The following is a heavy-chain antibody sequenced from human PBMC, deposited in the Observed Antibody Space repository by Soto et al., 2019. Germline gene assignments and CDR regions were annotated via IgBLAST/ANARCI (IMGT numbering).Heavy chain of an antibody. V-gene: IGHV4-31*03. CDR1: GGSITNSGHY. CDR3: ARDKFSYGDNGWFDP. Sequence: QVQLQESGPGLVKPSQTLSLTCTVSGGSITNSGHYWSWVRQRPGKGLEWVGYIHDSGNADYNPSLKSRASISVDSSKTQFSLKLTSVTAADTAKYFCARDKFSYGDNGWFDPWGQGILVTVS. D-gene: IGHD4-17*01. CDR2: IHDSGNA. J-gene: IGHJ5*02.